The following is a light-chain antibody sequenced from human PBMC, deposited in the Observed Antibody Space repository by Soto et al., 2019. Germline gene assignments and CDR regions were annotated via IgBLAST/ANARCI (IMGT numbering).Light chain of an antibody. CDR2: GAS. V-gene: IGKV3-15*01. Sequence: EIVMTQSPVILSVSPGERATLSCRASQNVNSDLAWYQQKPGQAPRILIYGASTRATDIPARISGSGSGTDFTLTISSLQSEDFAVYYCQQYNKWPPLYTFGQGIKLEIK. CDR1: QNVNSD. J-gene: IGKJ2*01. CDR3: QQYNKWPPLYT.